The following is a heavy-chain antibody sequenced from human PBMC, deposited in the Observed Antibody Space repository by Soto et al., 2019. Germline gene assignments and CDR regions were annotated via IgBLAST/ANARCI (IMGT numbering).Heavy chain of an antibody. D-gene: IGHD3-10*01. Sequence: ASVKVSCKASGYTFTGYYIHWVRQAPGQGLEWMGWINPNSGGTNYAQKFQGWVTMTRDTSISTAYMELSRLRSDDTAVYYCARTMVRGVIIMDYYGMDVWGQGTTVTVSS. CDR2: INPNSGGT. V-gene: IGHV1-2*04. CDR3: ARTMVRGVIIMDYYGMDV. J-gene: IGHJ6*02. CDR1: GYTFTGYY.